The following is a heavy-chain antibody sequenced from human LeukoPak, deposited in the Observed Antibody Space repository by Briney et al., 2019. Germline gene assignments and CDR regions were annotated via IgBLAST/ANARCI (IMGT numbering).Heavy chain of an antibody. CDR3: ARVARAEDYFDY. CDR1: GFTFSSYW. J-gene: IGHJ4*02. V-gene: IGHV3-74*01. CDR2: INSDGSST. Sequence: PGGSLRLSRAASGFTFSSYWMHWVRQAPGKGLVWVSRINSDGSSTSYADSVKGRFTISRDNAKNTLYLQMNSLRAEDTAVYYCARVARAEDYFDYWGQGTLVTVSS.